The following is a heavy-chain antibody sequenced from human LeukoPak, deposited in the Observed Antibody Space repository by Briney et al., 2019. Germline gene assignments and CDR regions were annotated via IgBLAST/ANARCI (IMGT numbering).Heavy chain of an antibody. D-gene: IGHD3-10*01. CDR1: GGSISNYY. CDR2: IFYTGST. V-gene: IGHV4-59*08. J-gene: IGHJ5*02. Sequence: PSETLSLTCTVSGGSISNYYWSWIRQPPGKGLEWLGYIFYTGSTNYNPSLKSRVTISVDTSKNHFSLKPSSVTAADTAIYYCARHIPRTSGVGGWFDPWGQGTLVTVSS. CDR3: ARHIPRTSGVGGWFDP.